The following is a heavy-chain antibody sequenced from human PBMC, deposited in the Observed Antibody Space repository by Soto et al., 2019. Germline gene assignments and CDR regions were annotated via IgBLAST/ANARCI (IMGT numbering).Heavy chain of an antibody. J-gene: IGHJ4*02. CDR3: AKGSSSWYSHFEY. CDR1: GFTFSSYG. CDR2: NSGSGGST. D-gene: IGHD6-13*01. Sequence: EVQLLESGGGLVQPGGSLRLSCAASGFTFSSYGMSWVRQAPGKGLEWVSNSGSGGSTYYVDSVKGRFTISRDNSKNTLYLQMNSLRAEDTAVYYCAKGSSSWYSHFEYWGQGTLVTVSS. V-gene: IGHV3-23*01.